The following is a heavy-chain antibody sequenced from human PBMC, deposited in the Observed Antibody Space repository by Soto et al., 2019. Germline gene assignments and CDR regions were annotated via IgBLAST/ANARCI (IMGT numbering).Heavy chain of an antibody. CDR2: IWYDGSNK. Sequence: GGSLRLSCAASGFTFSSYGMHWVRQAPGKGLEWVAVIWYDGSNKYYADSVKGRFTISRDNSKNTLYLQMNSLRAEDTAVYYCARETDAIAVAAYLRGLYYYGMDVWGQGTTVTVSS. CDR3: ARETDAIAVAAYLRGLYYYGMDV. D-gene: IGHD6-19*01. CDR1: GFTFSSYG. V-gene: IGHV3-33*01. J-gene: IGHJ6*02.